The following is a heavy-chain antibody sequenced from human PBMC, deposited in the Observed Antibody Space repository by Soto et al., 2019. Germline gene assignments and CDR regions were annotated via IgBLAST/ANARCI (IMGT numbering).Heavy chain of an antibody. J-gene: IGHJ6*02. Sequence: SVKVSCKASGGTFSSYTISWVRQAPGQGLEWMGRIIPITGIANYAQKVQGRVTMTADKSTSTAYMELGSLTSDDTAVYYCVMVDNYVTPTPQDVWGQGTTVTVSS. CDR3: VMVDNYVTPTPQDV. V-gene: IGHV1-69*02. CDR1: GGTFSSYT. D-gene: IGHD3-16*01. CDR2: IIPITGIA.